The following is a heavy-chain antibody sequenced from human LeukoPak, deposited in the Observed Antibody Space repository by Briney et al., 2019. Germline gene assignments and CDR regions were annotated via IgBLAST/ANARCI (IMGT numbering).Heavy chain of an antibody. CDR3: ARSLHSSGWYDPFDY. CDR2: IYYSGST. D-gene: IGHD6-19*01. V-gene: IGHV4-39*07. Sequence: SEALSLTCTVSGGSISSSSYYWGWIRQPPGKGLEWIGSIYYSGSTYYNPSLKSRVTISVDTSKNQFSLKLSSVTAADTAVYYCARSLHSSGWYDPFDYWGQGTLVTVSS. CDR1: GGSISSSSYY. J-gene: IGHJ4*02.